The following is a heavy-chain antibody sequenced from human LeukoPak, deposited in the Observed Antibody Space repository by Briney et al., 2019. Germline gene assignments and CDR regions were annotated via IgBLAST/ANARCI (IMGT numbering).Heavy chain of an antibody. D-gene: IGHD3-22*01. Sequence: SQTLSLTCTVSGGSISSGSYTWSWIRQPAGKGLEWIGRIYTSGSTNYNPSLKSRVTISVDTSKNQFSLKLSSVTAADTAAYYCARSDSSGYYYVSYFDYWGQGTLVTVSS. J-gene: IGHJ4*02. CDR1: GGSISSGSYT. CDR2: IYTSGST. CDR3: ARSDSSGYYYVSYFDY. V-gene: IGHV4-61*02.